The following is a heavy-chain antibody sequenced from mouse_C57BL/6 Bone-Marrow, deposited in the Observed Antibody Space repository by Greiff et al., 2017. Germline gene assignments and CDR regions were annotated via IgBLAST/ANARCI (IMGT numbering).Heavy chain of an antibody. CDR3: AGSYYSNYGGFAY. J-gene: IGHJ3*01. Sequence: SGAELVRPGASVKMSCKASGYTFTSYNMHWVKQTPRQGLEWIGAIYPGNGDTSYNQKFKGQATLTVDKSSSTAYMQLSSLTSEDSAVYFCAGSYYSNYGGFAYWGQGTLVTVSA. D-gene: IGHD2-5*01. CDR1: GYTFTSYN. CDR2: IYPGNGDT. V-gene: IGHV1-12*01.